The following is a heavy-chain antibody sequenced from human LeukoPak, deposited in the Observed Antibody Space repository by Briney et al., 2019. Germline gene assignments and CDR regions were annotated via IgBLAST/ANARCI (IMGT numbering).Heavy chain of an antibody. CDR3: ARAILRGYYYDSSEGAFDI. J-gene: IGHJ3*02. Sequence: PSETLSLTCTVSGGSISSYYWSWIRQPPGKGLEWIGYIYYSGTTNYNPSLKSRVTMSVDTSKNQFSLKLSSVTAADTAVYYCARAILRGYYYDSSEGAFDIWGQGTMVTVSS. V-gene: IGHV4-59*08. CDR1: GGSISSYY. CDR2: IYYSGTT. D-gene: IGHD3-22*01.